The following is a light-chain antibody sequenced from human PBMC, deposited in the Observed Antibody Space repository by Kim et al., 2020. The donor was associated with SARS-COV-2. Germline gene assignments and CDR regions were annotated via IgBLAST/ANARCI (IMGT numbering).Light chain of an antibody. Sequence: DIPMTQSPSSLSASVGDRITITCRARQTINKYLNWYQQKPGEAPKLLIYGASNLQSGVPSRFSGSGSGTDFTLTISGLQLEDFATYYCQQSYTTPYTLVQGTKLEIK. J-gene: IGKJ2*01. CDR3: QQSYTTPYT. V-gene: IGKV1-39*01. CDR1: QTINKY. CDR2: GAS.